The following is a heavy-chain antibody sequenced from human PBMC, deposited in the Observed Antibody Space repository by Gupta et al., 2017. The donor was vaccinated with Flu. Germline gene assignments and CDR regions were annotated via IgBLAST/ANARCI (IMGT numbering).Heavy chain of an antibody. V-gene: IGHV4-38-2*01. CDR3: ATALYDDSSGYDY. J-gene: IGHJ4*02. CDR2: IYHSGST. Sequence: GPGLVKPSETLSLTCAVSGYSISSGYYWGWIRQPPGKGLEWIGSIYHSGSTYYNPSLKSRVTISVDTSKNQFSLKLSSVTAADTAVYYCATALYDDSSGYDYWGQGTLVTVSS. D-gene: IGHD3-22*01. CDR1: GYSISSGYY.